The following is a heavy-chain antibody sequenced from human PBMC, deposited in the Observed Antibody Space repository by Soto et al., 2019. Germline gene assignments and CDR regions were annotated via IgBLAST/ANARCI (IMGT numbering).Heavy chain of an antibody. CDR2: INHSGST. CDR1: GGSFSGYY. J-gene: IGHJ4*02. V-gene: IGHV4-34*01. D-gene: IGHD3-22*01. Sequence: SKTLSLSCAVYGGSFSGYYWRWIRQPPGKGLEWIGEINHSGSTNYNPSLKSRVTISVDTSKNQFSLKLSSVTAADTAVYYCARGQQQYYYDSSGYYYFDYWGQGTLVTVSS. CDR3: ARGQQQYYYDSSGYYYFDY.